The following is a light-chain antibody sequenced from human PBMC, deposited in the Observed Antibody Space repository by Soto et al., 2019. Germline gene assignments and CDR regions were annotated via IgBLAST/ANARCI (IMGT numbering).Light chain of an antibody. CDR3: QQYNNWPLIT. Sequence: EIVMTQSPVTLSLSPGERATLSCRASQGINSYLAWYQQKPGQAPRLLIYGASTRATDIPARFSGSGSGTEFTLNITSLQSEDFAVYYCQQYNNWPLITFGQGTRLEIK. J-gene: IGKJ5*01. V-gene: IGKV3-15*01. CDR2: GAS. CDR1: QGINSY.